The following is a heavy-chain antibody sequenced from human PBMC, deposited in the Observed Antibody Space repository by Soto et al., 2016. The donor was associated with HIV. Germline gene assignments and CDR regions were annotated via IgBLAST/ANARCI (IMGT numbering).Heavy chain of an antibody. V-gene: IGHV1-69*12. D-gene: IGHD3-10*01. J-gene: IGHJ4*02. CDR3: ARVGSKWFGELLSYFDY. CDR1: GGTFSSYS. CDR2: IIPIFGTA. Sequence: QVQLVQSGAEVKKPGSSVKVSCKASGGTFSSYSISWVRQAPGQGLEWMGGIIPIFGTANYAQKFQGRVTIDADESTNTAYMELSSLTSEDTAVYYCARVGSKWFGELLSYFDYWGQGTLVTVS.